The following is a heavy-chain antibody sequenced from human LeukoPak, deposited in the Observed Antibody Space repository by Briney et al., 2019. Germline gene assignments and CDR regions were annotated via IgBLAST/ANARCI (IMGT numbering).Heavy chain of an antibody. J-gene: IGHJ4*02. CDR1: GCAFTKAW. V-gene: IGHV3-15*01. CDR2: IRSKANGGTT. CDR3: TTSCAVGTWEIFDY. Sequence: PGGSLRLSCAASGCAFTKAWMTWVRQAPGKGLEWVGRIRSKANGGTTDYAAPVKGRFTISRDDSKNMLYLQMNSLITEDTAVYYCTTSCAVGTWEIFDYWGQGTLVTVSS. D-gene: IGHD1-1*01.